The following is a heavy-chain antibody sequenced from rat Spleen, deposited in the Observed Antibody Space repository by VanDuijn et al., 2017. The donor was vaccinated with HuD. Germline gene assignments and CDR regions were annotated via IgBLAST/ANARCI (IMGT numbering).Heavy chain of an antibody. Sequence: EVQLQESGPGLVKPSQSFSLTCSVTGYSITSSYRWNWIRKFPGNKLEWMGYINSAGSTNYNPSLKSRISITRDTSKNQFFLQVNSVTTEDTATYYCAKTTVAYYYIMDAWGQGASVTVSS. CDR3: AKTTVAYYYIMDA. CDR1: GYSITSSYR. CDR2: INSAGST. V-gene: IGHV3-3*01. J-gene: IGHJ4*01. D-gene: IGHD1-3*01.